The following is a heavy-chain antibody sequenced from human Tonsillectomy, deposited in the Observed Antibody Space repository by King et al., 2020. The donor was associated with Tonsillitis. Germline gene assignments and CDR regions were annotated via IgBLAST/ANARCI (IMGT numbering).Heavy chain of an antibody. CDR2: ISYSGST. CDR3: ARGVGIPPPGWFDP. Sequence: QLQESGPGLVKPSETLSLTCTVSGAPFSRNFWSWIRQPPGKGLDWIGYISYSGSTNYHPSLKSRVTISVDTSKNQFSLKLTSVTAADTAVYYCARGVGIPPPGWFDPWGQGTLVTVSS. J-gene: IGHJ5*02. CDR1: GAPFSRNF. V-gene: IGHV4-59*01. D-gene: IGHD3-3*01.